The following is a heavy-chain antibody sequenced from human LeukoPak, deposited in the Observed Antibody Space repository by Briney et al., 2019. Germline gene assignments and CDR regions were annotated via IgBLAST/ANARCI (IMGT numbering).Heavy chain of an antibody. CDR2: MNEYGGDI. CDR3: ARPRGCNSGRCNNFDY. D-gene: IGHD2-8*01. CDR1: GFNFGGFS. Sequence: PGGSLRLSCAASGFNFGGFSMSWVRQAPGKGLEWVTHMNEYGGDIFYVDSVKDRFTISRDNAKNLLYLQMNSLRAEDTAVYFCARPRGCNSGRCNNFDYWGQGALATVSS. J-gene: IGHJ4*02. V-gene: IGHV3-7*01.